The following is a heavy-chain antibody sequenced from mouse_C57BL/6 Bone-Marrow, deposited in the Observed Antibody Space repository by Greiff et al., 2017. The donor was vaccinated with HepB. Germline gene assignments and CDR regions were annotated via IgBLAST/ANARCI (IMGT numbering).Heavy chain of an antibody. J-gene: IGHJ3*01. CDR2: IRSKSSNYAT. V-gene: IGHV10-3*01. Sequence: EVQRVESGGGLVQPKGSLKLSCAASGFTFNTYAMHWVRQAPGKGLEWVARIRSKSSNYATYYADSVKDRFTISRDDSQSMLYLQMNNLKTEDTAMYYCVRDGGYYGTAWFAYWGQGTLVTVSA. CDR1: GFTFNTYA. D-gene: IGHD1-1*01. CDR3: VRDGGYYGTAWFAY.